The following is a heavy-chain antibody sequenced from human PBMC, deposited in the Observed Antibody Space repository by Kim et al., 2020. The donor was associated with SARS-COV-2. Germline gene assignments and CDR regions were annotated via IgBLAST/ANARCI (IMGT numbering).Heavy chain of an antibody. CDR3: AREGCGGTCYDF. CDR1: GYTFTSTG. V-gene: IGHV1-18*04. D-gene: IGHD2-15*01. Sequence: ASVKVSCRASGYTFTSTGISWVRQAPGQGLEWMGWISPHSANRYYAQRFKDRVTMATVTSTTTVYMELRSLKSDDTAVYYCAREGCGGTCYDFWGQGTLVIVSS. CDR2: ISPHSANR. J-gene: IGHJ4*02.